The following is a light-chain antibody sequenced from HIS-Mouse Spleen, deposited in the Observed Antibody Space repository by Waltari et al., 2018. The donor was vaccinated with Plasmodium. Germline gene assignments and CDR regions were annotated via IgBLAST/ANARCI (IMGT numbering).Light chain of an antibody. J-gene: IGKJ1*01. CDR3: QQSYSTPWT. CDR1: QSMSSY. Sequence: DIQMTQSPSSLSASVGDRLTITCRARQSMSSYLNWYQQKPGKAPKLLIYAASSLQSGVPSRFSGSGSGTDFTLTISSLQPEDFATYYCQQSYSTPWTFGQGTKVEIK. V-gene: IGKV1-39*01. CDR2: AAS.